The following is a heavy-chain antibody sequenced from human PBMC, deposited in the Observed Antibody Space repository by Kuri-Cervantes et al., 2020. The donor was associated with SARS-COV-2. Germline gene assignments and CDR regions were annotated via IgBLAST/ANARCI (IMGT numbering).Heavy chain of an antibody. CDR3: TTLIDY. CDR2: VRGKANNYAT. V-gene: IGHV3-73*01. Sequence: GGSLRFSGAASGFTFSNAWMSWVRQAPGKGLEWVGRVRGKANNYATAYAASVKGRFTISRDDSKNMGYLQMNSLKTEDTAVYYCTTLIDYWGQGALVTVSS. J-gene: IGHJ4*02. CDR1: GFTFSNAW.